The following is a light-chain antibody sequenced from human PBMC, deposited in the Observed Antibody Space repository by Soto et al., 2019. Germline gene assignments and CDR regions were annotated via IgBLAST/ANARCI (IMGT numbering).Light chain of an antibody. CDR1: QSVSSSY. J-gene: IGKJ2*01. CDR2: GAS. V-gene: IGKV3-20*01. Sequence: EIVLTQSPGTLSLSPGERATLSCRASQSVSSSYLAWYQQKPGQAPRLLIYGASSNATGIPDRFSGSGSGTDFTLTISRLEPEDFAVYYCQQYGNSPPVTFGRGTKLEIK. CDR3: QQYGNSPPVT.